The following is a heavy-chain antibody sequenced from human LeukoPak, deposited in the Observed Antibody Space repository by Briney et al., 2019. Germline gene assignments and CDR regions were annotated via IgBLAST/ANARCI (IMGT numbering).Heavy chain of an antibody. CDR3: AREPSPYYYDSSGYNWDY. Sequence: SETLSLTCAVYGGSFSGYYWGWIRQPPGKGLEWIGSIYYSGSTYYNPSLKSRVTISVDTSKNQFSLKLSSVTAADTAVYYCAREPSPYYYDSSGYNWDYWGQGTLVTVSS. V-gene: IGHV4-34*01. D-gene: IGHD3-22*01. CDR1: GGSFSGYY. J-gene: IGHJ4*02. CDR2: IYYSGST.